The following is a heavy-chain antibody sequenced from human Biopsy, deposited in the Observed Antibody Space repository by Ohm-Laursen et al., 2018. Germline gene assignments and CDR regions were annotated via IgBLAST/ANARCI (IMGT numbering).Heavy chain of an antibody. CDR3: ARADPPLYYYGSGSSNWFDP. D-gene: IGHD3-10*01. V-gene: IGHV1-8*01. CDR2: MNPDSGNT. Sequence: ASVKVSCKTSGYTFTSYEINWVRQATGQGLEWMGWMNPDSGNTGYAQNFQGRVTMTRNTSISTAYMELSSLRSEDTAVYFCARADPPLYYYGSGSSNWFDPWGQGTLVTVSS. J-gene: IGHJ5*02. CDR1: GYTFTSYE.